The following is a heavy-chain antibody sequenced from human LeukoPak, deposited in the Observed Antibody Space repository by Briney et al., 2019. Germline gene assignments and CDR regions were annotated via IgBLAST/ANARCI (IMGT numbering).Heavy chain of an antibody. J-gene: IGHJ3*02. CDR2: INPNSGGT. V-gene: IGHV1-2*02. D-gene: IGHD2-15*01. CDR3: ARRIVVVVAAANDAFDI. CDR1: GYTFTGYY. Sequence: ASVKVSCKASGYTFTGYYMHWVRQAPGQGLGWMGWINPNSGGTNYAQKFQGRVTMTRDTSISTAYMELSRLRSDDTAVYYCARRIVVVVAAANDAFDIWGQGTMVTVSS.